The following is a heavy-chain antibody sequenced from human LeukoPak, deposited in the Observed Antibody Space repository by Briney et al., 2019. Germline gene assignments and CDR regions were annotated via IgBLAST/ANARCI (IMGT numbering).Heavy chain of an antibody. V-gene: IGHV4-34*01. CDR2: INHSGST. J-gene: IGHJ4*02. CDR1: GGSFSGYY. Sequence: SETLSLTCAVYGGSFSGYYWSWIRQPPGKGLEWVGEINHSGSTNYNPSLKSRVTISVDTSKNQFSLKLSSVTAADTAVYYCARRSSSWYSYYFDYWGQGTLVTVSS. CDR3: ARRSSSWYSYYFDY. D-gene: IGHD6-13*01.